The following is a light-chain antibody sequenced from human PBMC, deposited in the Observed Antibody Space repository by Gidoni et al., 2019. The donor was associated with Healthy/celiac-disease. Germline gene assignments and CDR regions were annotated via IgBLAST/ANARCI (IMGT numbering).Light chain of an antibody. CDR1: QSISSY. V-gene: IGKV1-39*01. Sequence: DIQMTQSPSSLSASVGDRVTITGRASQSISSYLNWYQQKPGKATKLLIYAASSLQSGVPSRFSGRGSGTDFTLTISSLQPEDFATYYCQQSYSTPQTCGPGTKVDIK. J-gene: IGKJ3*01. CDR2: AAS. CDR3: QQSYSTPQT.